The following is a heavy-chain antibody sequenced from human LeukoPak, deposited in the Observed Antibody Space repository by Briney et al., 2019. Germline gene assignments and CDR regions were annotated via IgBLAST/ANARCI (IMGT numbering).Heavy chain of an antibody. CDR1: GFTVSSNY. D-gene: IGHD2-2*01. Sequence: GGSLRPSCAASGFTVSSNYMSWVRQAPGKGLEWVSVIYSGGSTYYADSVKGRFTISRDNSKNTLYLQMNSLRAEDTAVYYCARGRLGYCSSTSCSPYFDYWGQGTLVTVSS. CDR2: IYSGGST. V-gene: IGHV3-53*01. J-gene: IGHJ4*02. CDR3: ARGRLGYCSSTSCSPYFDY.